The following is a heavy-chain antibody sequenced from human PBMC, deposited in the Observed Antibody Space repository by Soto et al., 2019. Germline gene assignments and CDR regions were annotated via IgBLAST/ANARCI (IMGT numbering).Heavy chain of an antibody. CDR1: GGTFSSYA. V-gene: IGHV1-69*01. Sequence: QVQLVQSGAEVKKPGSSVKVSCKASGGTFSSYAISWVRQAPGQGLEWMGGIIPIFGTANYAQKLQGRVTITAAECTSTAYKELSSVRSEDAAVYYYSRGRRFGDCQGFDYWGQGTLVTVSS. CDR3: SRGRRFGDCQGFDY. D-gene: IGHD3-10*01. J-gene: IGHJ4*02. CDR2: IIPIFGTA.